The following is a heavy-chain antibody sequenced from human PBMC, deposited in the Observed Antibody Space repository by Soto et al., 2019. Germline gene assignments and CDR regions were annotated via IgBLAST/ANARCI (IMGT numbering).Heavy chain of an antibody. V-gene: IGHV4-30-4*01. Sequence: SETLSLTCSVSGDSISNLDYFWAWIRQPPGQAMEYIGYIYKSATTYYNPSFESRVAISVDTSKSQFSLNMTSVIAADTAVYFCARGRYCLTGRCFPNWFDPWGQGALVTVSS. CDR1: GDSISNLDYF. CDR2: IYKSATT. D-gene: IGHD7-27*01. J-gene: IGHJ5*02. CDR3: ARGRYCLTGRCFPNWFDP.